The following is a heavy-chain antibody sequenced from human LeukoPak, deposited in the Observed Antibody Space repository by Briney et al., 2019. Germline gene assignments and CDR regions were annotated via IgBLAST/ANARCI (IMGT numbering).Heavy chain of an antibody. CDR1: GYTFSDYG. CDR2: ISVYDGNT. CDR3: ARQRADLPRECFDP. J-gene: IGHJ5*02. Sequence: ASVKVSCKASGYTFSDYGITWVRQAPGQGLEWMGWISVYDGNTNYAQKFQGRVTMTTDTASSTAYLEVRSLTSDDTAVYYCARQRADLPRECFDPWGQGTLVTVSS. D-gene: IGHD3-10*01. V-gene: IGHV1-18*01.